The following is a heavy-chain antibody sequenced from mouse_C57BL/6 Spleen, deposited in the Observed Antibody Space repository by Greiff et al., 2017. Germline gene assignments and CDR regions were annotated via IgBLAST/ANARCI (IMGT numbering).Heavy chain of an antibody. J-gene: IGHJ4*01. Sequence: EVHLVESGGGLVKPGGSLKLSCAASGFTFSDYGMHWVRQAPEKGLGWVAYISSGSSTIYDADTVKGRFTISRDNSKNTLILQMTSLRSEDTAMYYCARITTAYAMDYWGQGTSVTVSS. CDR3: ARITTAYAMDY. CDR2: ISSGSSTI. CDR1: GFTFSDYG. D-gene: IGHD1-2*01. V-gene: IGHV5-17*01.